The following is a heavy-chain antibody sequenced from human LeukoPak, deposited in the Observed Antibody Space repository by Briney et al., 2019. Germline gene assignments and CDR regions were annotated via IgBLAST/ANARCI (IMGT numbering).Heavy chain of an antibody. J-gene: IGHJ4*02. CDR1: GFTFSSYW. Sequence: GGSLRLSCAASGFTFSSYWMIWVRQAPGKGLEWVSFIYSGGKTHSSDSVKGRFTISRDNSKNTLYLQMSSLRAEDTAIYYCARRAGEYSHPYDYWGQGTLVTVSS. D-gene: IGHD2-15*01. CDR3: ARRAGEYSHPYDY. V-gene: IGHV3-53*01. CDR2: IYSGGKT.